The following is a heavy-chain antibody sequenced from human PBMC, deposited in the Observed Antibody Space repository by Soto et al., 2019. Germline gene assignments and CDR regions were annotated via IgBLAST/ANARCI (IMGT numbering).Heavy chain of an antibody. CDR2: ISGSGGST. V-gene: IGHV3-23*01. CDR3: ATDPQSQWLAFDY. CDR1: GFTFSSYA. D-gene: IGHD6-19*01. J-gene: IGHJ4*02. Sequence: GGSLRLSCAASGFTFSSYAMSWVRQAPGKGLEWVSAISGSGGSTYYADSVKGRFTISRDNSKNTLYLQMNSLRAEDTAVYYCATDPQSQWLAFDYWGQGTLVTVSS.